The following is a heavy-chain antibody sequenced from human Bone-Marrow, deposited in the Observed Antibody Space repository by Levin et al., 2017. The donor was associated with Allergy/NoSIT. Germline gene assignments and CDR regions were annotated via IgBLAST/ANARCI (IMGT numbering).Heavy chain of an antibody. D-gene: IGHD3-9*01. CDR3: AREENTYYHLLTGYLDY. CDR2: ISFDGSQR. CDR1: GLILQNYA. Sequence: SCATSGLILQNYAMHWVRQAPGKGLEWVAFISFDGSQRDYADSVKGRFTISRDISSNTLFLQMDSLRPEDTAIYYCAREENTYYHLLTGYLDYWGQGTLVTVSS. J-gene: IGHJ4*02. V-gene: IGHV3-30*04.